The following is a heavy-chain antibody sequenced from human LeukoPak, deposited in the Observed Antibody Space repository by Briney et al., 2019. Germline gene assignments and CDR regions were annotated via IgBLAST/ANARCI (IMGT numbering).Heavy chain of an antibody. CDR1: AISFSSYA. CDR3: ARWTNYHAFDI. D-gene: IGHD1-7*01. V-gene: IGHV3-23*01. Sequence: GGSLRLSCTASAISFSSYAMTWLRQAPGKGLEWVSGIHGSGGVTYYADSVKGRFTISRDNSKKTLYLQMNSLRVDDTAVYYCARWTNYHAFDIWGQGTMVTVSS. CDR2: IHGSGGVT. J-gene: IGHJ3*02.